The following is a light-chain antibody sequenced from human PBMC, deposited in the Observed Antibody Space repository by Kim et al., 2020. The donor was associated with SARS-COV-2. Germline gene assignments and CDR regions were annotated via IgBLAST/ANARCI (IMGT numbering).Light chain of an antibody. CDR1: SSDIGGYNF. J-gene: IGLJ2*01. Sequence: GQSVTIPCTATSSDIGGYNFVAWYKQHPGKAPKVMIYEVNKRPSGVPDRFSGSKSGNTASLTVSGLQAEDEADYYCSSYAGRQNLVFGGGTQLTVL. V-gene: IGLV2-8*01. CDR2: EVN. CDR3: SSYAGRQNLV.